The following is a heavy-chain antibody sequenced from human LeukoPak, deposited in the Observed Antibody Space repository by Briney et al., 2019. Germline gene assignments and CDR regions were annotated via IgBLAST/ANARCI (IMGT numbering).Heavy chain of an antibody. CDR3: ASGYDSSGYVDY. D-gene: IGHD3-22*01. Sequence: ASVKVSCKASGYTFTRYYMHWVRQAPGQGLQWMGRINPNSGGTNYAQKFQGRVTMTRDTSISTAYMELSRLRSDETAVHCCASGYDSSGYVDYWGQGTLVTVSS. CDR1: GYTFTRYY. V-gene: IGHV1-2*06. J-gene: IGHJ4*02. CDR2: INPNSGGT.